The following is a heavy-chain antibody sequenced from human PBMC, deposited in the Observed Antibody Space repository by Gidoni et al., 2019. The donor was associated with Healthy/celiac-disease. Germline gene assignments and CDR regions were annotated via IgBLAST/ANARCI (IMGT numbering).Heavy chain of an antibody. J-gene: IGHJ3*02. CDR1: GFTFSDYY. V-gene: IGHV3-11*06. CDR2: ISSSSSYT. CDR3: ARALRGTDAFDI. D-gene: IGHD2-15*01. Sequence: ESGGGLVKPGGSLRLSCAASGFTFSDYYMSWIRQAPGKGLEWVSYISSSSSYTNYADSVKGRFTISRDNAKNSLYLQMNSLRAEDTAVYYCARALRGTDAFDIWGQGTMVTVSS.